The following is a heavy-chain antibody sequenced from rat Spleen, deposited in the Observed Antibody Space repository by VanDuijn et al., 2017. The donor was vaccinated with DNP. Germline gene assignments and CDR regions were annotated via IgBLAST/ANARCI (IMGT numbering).Heavy chain of an antibody. V-gene: IGHV5-25*01. CDR3: ARQVPFDY. J-gene: IGHJ2*01. D-gene: IGHD3-1*01. CDR2: ISTGGGTT. CDR1: GFTFSNAA. Sequence: EVQLMESGGGLVQPGRSLKLSCAASGFTFSNAAMYWVRQAPGKGLEWVATISTGGGTTYYRDSGKGRFTISRDNAKSTLYLQMDSLRSEDTATYYCARQVPFDYWGQGVMVTVSS.